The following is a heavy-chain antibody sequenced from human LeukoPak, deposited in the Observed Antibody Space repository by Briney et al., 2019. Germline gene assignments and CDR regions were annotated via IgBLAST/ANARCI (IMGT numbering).Heavy chain of an antibody. CDR2: INPSGGST. CDR1: GYSFTSYY. V-gene: IGHV1-46*01. J-gene: IGHJ4*02. D-gene: IGHD3-22*01. CDR3: ARGLYESSGYYYPTDGNFDY. Sequence: ASVKVSCMASGYSFTSYYMHWVRLAPGQGLEWMGIINPSGGSTSYAQKFQGRVTMTRDTSTSTVYMELSSLRSEDTAVYYCARGLYESSGYYYPTDGNFDYWGQGTLVTVSS.